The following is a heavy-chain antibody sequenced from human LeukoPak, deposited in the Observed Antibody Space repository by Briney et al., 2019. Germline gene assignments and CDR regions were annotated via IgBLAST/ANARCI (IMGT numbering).Heavy chain of an antibody. CDR1: GYTFSTYD. Sequence: ASVKVSCKASGYTFSTYDINWVRQATGQGLEWMGWMNPSSGNTGYAQKFQGRVTMTRDTSISTAYMELSRLRSDDTAVYYCARDLDSGAPWGQGTLVTVSS. CDR3: ARDLDSGAP. D-gene: IGHD2-15*01. J-gene: IGHJ5*02. CDR2: MNPSSGNT. V-gene: IGHV1-8*01.